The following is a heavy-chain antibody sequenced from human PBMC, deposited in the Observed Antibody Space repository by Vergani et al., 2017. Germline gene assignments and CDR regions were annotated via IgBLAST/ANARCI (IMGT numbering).Heavy chain of an antibody. D-gene: IGHD3-3*01. Sequence: EVQLLESGGDLVQPGGSLRLSCAASGFTFIMHAMSWVRQAPGKGLEWVSTLSASDRRTHYADSVKGRFTISRDNAKNSLYLQMNSLRAEDTAVYYCARPFTYYDFWSGYSDRPDAFDIWGQGTMVTVSS. V-gene: IGHV3-23*01. CDR2: LSASDRRT. CDR1: GFTFIMHA. CDR3: ARPFTYYDFWSGYSDRPDAFDI. J-gene: IGHJ3*02.